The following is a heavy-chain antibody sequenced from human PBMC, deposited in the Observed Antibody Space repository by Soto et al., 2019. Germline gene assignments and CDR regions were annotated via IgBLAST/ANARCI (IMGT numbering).Heavy chain of an antibody. J-gene: IGHJ1*01. CDR2: IIPIFGTA. CDR3: ARDGDYYDSSGYYYLGYFQH. CDR1: GGTFSSYA. D-gene: IGHD3-22*01. V-gene: IGHV1-69*13. Sequence: ASVKVSCKASGGTFSSYAISWVRQAPGQGLECMGGIIPIFGTANYAQKFQGRVTITADESTSTAYMELSSLRSEDTAVYYCARDGDYYDSSGYYYLGYFQHWGQGTLVTVSS.